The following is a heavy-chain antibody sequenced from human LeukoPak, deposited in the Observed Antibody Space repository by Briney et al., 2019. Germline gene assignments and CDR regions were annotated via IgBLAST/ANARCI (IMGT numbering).Heavy chain of an antibody. Sequence: GGSLRLSCAASGFTFSSYWMSWVRQAPGKGLEWVANIKQDGSEKYYVDSVKGRFTISGDNAKNSLYLQMSSLRAEDTAVYYCARVADDILTGHFDYWGQGTLVTVSS. CDR3: ARVADDILTGHFDY. CDR1: GFTFSSYW. V-gene: IGHV3-7*01. J-gene: IGHJ4*02. CDR2: IKQDGSEK. D-gene: IGHD3-9*01.